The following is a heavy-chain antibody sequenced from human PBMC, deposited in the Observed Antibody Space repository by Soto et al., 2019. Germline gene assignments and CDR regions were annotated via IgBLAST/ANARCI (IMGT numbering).Heavy chain of an antibody. CDR1: GGSISSYY. J-gene: IGHJ5*02. Sequence: SETLSLTCTVSGGSISSYYWSWIRQPPGKGLEWIGYIYYSGSTNYNPSLKSRVTISVDTSKNQFSLKLSSVTAADTAVYYCARQQVVAALNWFDPWGQGTLVTVSS. CDR3: ARQQVVAALNWFDP. CDR2: IYYSGST. D-gene: IGHD2-15*01. V-gene: IGHV4-59*08.